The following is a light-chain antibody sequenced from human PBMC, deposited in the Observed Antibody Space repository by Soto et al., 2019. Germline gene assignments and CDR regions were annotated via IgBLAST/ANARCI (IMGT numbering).Light chain of an antibody. Sequence: EIVLTQSPATLSVSPGERATLSCRASQSIDTYFAWYQQKPGQAPRLLIYGASNRATGIPARLSDSGSGTEVTLTISSLQSEDFAVYYCQQYDQWPRGTFVQGTKLEI. CDR2: GAS. CDR1: QSIDTY. J-gene: IGKJ2*01. V-gene: IGKV3-15*01. CDR3: QQYDQWPRGT.